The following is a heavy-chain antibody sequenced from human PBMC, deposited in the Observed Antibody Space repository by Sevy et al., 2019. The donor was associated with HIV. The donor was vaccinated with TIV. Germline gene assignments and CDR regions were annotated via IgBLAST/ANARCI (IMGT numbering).Heavy chain of an antibody. D-gene: IGHD1-1*01. Sequence: ASVKVSCKTSGYMFTIYGITWVRQAPGQGLEWMGWISAYSGNTNYAQKLQDRVTMTTDTSTSTAYMERRSMRSVDTAVYYCTRGTGHSQYGAFDFWGQGTMVTVSS. J-gene: IGHJ3*01. V-gene: IGHV1-18*01. CDR2: ISAYSGNT. CDR1: GYMFTIYG. CDR3: TRGTGHSQYGAFDF.